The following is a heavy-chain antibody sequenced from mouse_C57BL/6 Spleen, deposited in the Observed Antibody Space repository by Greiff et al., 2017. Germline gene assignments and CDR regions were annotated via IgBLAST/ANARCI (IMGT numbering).Heavy chain of an antibody. CDR3: TRGGIYYGSSSAWFAY. V-gene: IGHV1-15*01. Sequence: QVQLKEPGAELVRPGASVTLSCKASGYTFTDYEMHWVKQTPVHGLEWIGAIDPETGGTAYNQKFKGKAILTADKSSSTAYMELRSLTSEDSAVYYCTRGGIYYGSSSAWFAYWGQGTLVTVSA. CDR2: IDPETGGT. CDR1: GYTFTDYE. J-gene: IGHJ3*01. D-gene: IGHD1-1*01.